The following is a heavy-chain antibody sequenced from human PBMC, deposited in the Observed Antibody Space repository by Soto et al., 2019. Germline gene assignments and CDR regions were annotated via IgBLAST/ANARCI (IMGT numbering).Heavy chain of an antibody. Sequence: EVPLVESGGGLVQTGGSLRLSCTISESTIRRDWMNWVRQAPGKGLEWVAHTNQDGTKKYYVDSVKGRFTLSRDNAKNSLYLQMDRLRAEDTAMYYCSGGVGDAFWGQGTLVTVSS. CDR1: ESTIRRDW. V-gene: IGHV3-7*04. CDR2: TNQDGTKK. D-gene: IGHD1-26*01. J-gene: IGHJ4*02. CDR3: SGGVGDAF.